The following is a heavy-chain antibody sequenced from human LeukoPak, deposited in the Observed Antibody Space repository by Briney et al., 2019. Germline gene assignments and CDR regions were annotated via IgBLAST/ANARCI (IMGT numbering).Heavy chain of an antibody. V-gene: IGHV3-23*01. J-gene: IGHJ4*02. Sequence: GGSLRLSCAASGFTFSNYGMTWVRQAPGKGLEWVSAVSGNGGTTYYADSVKGRFTISRDNSKNTLYLQMNSLGADDTAVYYCAKGRYNTPSWSDYWGQGTLVTVSS. CDR3: AKGRYNTPSWSDY. CDR2: VSGNGGTT. CDR1: GFTFSNYG. D-gene: IGHD2-2*01.